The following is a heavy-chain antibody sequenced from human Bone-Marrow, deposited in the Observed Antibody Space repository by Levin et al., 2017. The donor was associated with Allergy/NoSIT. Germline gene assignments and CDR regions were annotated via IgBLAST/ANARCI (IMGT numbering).Heavy chain of an antibody. CDR3: TSERSGAFHF. Sequence: KSGGSLRLSCAGSGFTFSDAWLNWVRQAPGRGLEWVGLSKSKADGGTTDYAAPVKGRFTISRDDSENTMYLHMNSLKTEDTAVYYCTSERSGAFHFWGQGTMVTVS. CDR1: GFTFSDAW. CDR2: SKSKADGGTT. D-gene: IGHD3-3*01. J-gene: IGHJ3*01. V-gene: IGHV3-15*07.